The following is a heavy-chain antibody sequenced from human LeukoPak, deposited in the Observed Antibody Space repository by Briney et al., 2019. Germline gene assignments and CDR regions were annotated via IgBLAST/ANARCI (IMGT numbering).Heavy chain of an antibody. CDR2: IIPIFGTT. V-gene: IGHV1-69*01. CDR3: ASGAGFWSGYSAEEYYYYYMDV. J-gene: IGHJ6*03. CDR1: GCTFSSYA. Sequence: SVKVSCKASGCTFSSYAINWVRQAPGQGLEWMGGIIPIFGTTNYAQKFHGRVTITADESTSTAYMELSSLRSEDTAVYYCASGAGFWSGYSAEEYYYYYMDVWGKGTTVTVPS. D-gene: IGHD3-3*01.